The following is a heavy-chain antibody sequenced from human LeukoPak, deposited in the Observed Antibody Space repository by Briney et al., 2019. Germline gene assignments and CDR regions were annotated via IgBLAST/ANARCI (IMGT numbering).Heavy chain of an antibody. J-gene: IGHJ6*02. V-gene: IGHV3-49*03. Sequence: GSLRLSCTASGFTFGDYAMSWFRQAPGKGLEWVGFIRSKAYGGTTEYAASVKGRFTISRDDSKSIAYLQMSSLKTEDTAVYYCTRGGSSSWYQVDYYYGMDVWGQGTMVTVSS. CDR1: GFTFGDYA. CDR3: TRGGSSSWYQVDYYYGMDV. D-gene: IGHD6-13*01. CDR2: IRSKAYGGTT.